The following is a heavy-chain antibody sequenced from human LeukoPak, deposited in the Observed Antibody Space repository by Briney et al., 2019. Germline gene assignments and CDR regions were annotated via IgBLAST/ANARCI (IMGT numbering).Heavy chain of an antibody. V-gene: IGHV1-18*01. CDR3: ARVRYGEIWLNY. CDR2: ISAYNGNT. Sequence: ASLRGSCKASVYTLTSYVISSVRQAPGQGLECVGWISAYNGNTNYAQKLQGRVTMTTDTYTSTAYMGLRRLRSAATAVYYCARVRYGEIWLNYWGQGTLVTVSS. J-gene: IGHJ4*02. CDR1: VYTLTSYV. D-gene: IGHD3-16*02.